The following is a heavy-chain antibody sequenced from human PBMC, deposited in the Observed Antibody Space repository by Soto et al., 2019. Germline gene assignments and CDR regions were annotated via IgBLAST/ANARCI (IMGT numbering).Heavy chain of an antibody. V-gene: IGHV1-18*04. D-gene: IGHD6-19*01. CDR1: GYTFTNYA. CDR3: ARVVGGIPVAGSWNWFDP. CDR2: ISAYNGDT. Sequence: ASVKVSCKASGYTFTNYAISWVRQAPGQGLEWMGWISAYNGDTKYAQKLQGRVTMTTDTSTTTAYMELRSLRSDDTAVYYCARVVGGIPVAGSWNWFDPWGQGTLVTVSS. J-gene: IGHJ5*02.